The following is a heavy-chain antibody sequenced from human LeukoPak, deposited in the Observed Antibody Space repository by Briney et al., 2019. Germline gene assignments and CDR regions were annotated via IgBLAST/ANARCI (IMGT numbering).Heavy chain of an antibody. J-gene: IGHJ6*02. CDR1: GGTFSSYA. Sequence: ASVKVSCKASGGTFSSYAISWVRQAPGQGLEWMGGIIPIFGTANYAQKFQGRVTITADESTSTAYMELSSLRSEDTAVYYCARSSAGPRLLWLGELPPHYYYGMDVWGQGTTVTVSS. D-gene: IGHD3-10*01. CDR2: IIPIFGTA. V-gene: IGHV1-69*13. CDR3: ARSSAGPRLLWLGELPPHYYYGMDV.